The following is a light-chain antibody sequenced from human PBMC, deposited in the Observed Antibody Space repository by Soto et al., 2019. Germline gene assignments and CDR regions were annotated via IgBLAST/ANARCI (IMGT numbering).Light chain of an antibody. CDR3: CSYAGSYTHG. V-gene: IGLV2-11*01. CDR2: DVS. CDR1: SSDVGGYNY. J-gene: IGLJ1*01. Sequence: QSALTQPRSVSGSPGQSVTISCTGTSSDVGGYNYVSWYQQHPGKAPKLMIYDVSKRPSGVPDRFSGSKSGNTASLTISGLQAEDEADYYCCSYAGSYTHGFGTGTKVTAL.